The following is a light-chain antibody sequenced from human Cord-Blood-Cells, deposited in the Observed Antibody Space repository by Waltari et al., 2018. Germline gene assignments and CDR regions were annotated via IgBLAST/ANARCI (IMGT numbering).Light chain of an antibody. CDR2: KAS. CDR3: KQYNSYST. CDR1: QSISSW. J-gene: IGKJ1*01. V-gene: IGKV1-5*03. Sequence: IQMTQSTSTLSASVGNRFTITCRASQSISSWLACYQQKPGKAPKLLIYKASSLESGFPSRFSGSGSGTEFTLTISSLQPDDFATYYCKQYNSYSTFGQGTKVEIK.